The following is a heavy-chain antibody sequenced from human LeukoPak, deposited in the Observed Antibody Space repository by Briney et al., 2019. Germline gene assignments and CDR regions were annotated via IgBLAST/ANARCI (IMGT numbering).Heavy chain of an antibody. CDR3: ASGCSGGSCFRGSCFDP. J-gene: IGHJ5*02. V-gene: IGHV4-38-2*01. CDR2: IYHTGST. D-gene: IGHD2-15*01. CDR1: GYSLTSGYY. Sequence: SQTLSLTCAVSGYSLTSGYYWGWFRQPPGGGLEWFGSIYHTGSTYYNPPPKNQVTISIDTSKNHFSLKLSSVTAADTAVYYCASGCSGGSCFRGSCFDPWGQGTLVTVSS.